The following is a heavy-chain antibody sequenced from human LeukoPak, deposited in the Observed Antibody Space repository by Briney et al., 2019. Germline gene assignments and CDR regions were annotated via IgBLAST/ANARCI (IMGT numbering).Heavy chain of an antibody. CDR3: AKRAMSAFDS. V-gene: IGHV3-23*01. Sequence: GGSLRLSCTASGFTFRTYAMNWVRQAPGKGLEWLSGISGSGNGTYYADSVKGRFIISRDNSKNMVYLQMNSLTVEDTATYYCAKRAMSAFDSWGQGTLLIVSS. D-gene: IGHD5/OR15-5a*01. CDR2: ISGSGNGT. CDR1: GFTFRTYA. J-gene: IGHJ4*02.